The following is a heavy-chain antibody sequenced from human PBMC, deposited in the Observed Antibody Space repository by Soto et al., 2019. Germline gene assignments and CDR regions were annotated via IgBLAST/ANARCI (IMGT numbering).Heavy chain of an antibody. Sequence: ASVKVSCKASGYTFTGYYMHWVRQAPGQGLEWMGWINPNSGGTNYAQKFQGWVTMTRDTSISTAYMELSRLRSDDTAVYYCARALNLSSSWHLEYWAQGTLVTVSS. D-gene: IGHD6-13*01. J-gene: IGHJ4*02. V-gene: IGHV1-2*04. CDR2: INPNSGGT. CDR3: ARALNLSSSWHLEY. CDR1: GYTFTGYY.